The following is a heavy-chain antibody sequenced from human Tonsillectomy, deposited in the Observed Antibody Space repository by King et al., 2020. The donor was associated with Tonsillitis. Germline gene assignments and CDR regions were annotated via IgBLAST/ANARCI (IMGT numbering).Heavy chain of an antibody. CDR3: ARGGELLGFGSGRKYFDY. D-gene: IGHD3-10*01. V-gene: IGHV4-34*01. J-gene: IGHJ4*02. CDR2: INHSGST. Sequence: VQLQQWGAGLLKPSETLSLTCAVYGGSFSGYYWSWIRQPPGKGLEWIGEINHSGSTNYNPSPKSRVTVSVDTSTNQFSLKQSSVTAADTAVYYCARGGELLGFGSGRKYFDYWGQGTLVTVSS. CDR1: GGSFSGYY.